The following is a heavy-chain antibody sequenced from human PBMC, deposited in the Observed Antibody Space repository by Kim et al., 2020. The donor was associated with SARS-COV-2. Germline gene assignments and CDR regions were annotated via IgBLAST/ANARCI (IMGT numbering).Heavy chain of an antibody. D-gene: IGHD3-22*01. Sequence: GESLKISCKGSGYSFTSYWISWVRQMPGKGLEWMGRIDPSDSYTNYSPSFQGHVTISADKSISTAYLQWSSLKASDTAMYYCARSPPTYYYDSSGYPSPQDAFDIWGQGTMVTVSS. CDR3: ARSPPTYYYDSSGYPSPQDAFDI. CDR1: GYSFTSYW. V-gene: IGHV5-10-1*01. J-gene: IGHJ3*02. CDR2: IDPSDSYT.